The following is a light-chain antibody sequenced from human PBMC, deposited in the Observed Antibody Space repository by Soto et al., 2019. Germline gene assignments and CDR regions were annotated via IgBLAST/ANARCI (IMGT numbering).Light chain of an antibody. CDR3: SSYTSSSTLYV. V-gene: IGLV2-14*01. CDR1: SIEVGGYNY. Sequence: LANPASGFGSPGQSFTIPAPGPSIEVGGYNYVSWYQQHPGKAPKLMIYEVSNRPSGVSNRFSGSKSGNTASLTVSGLQTEDEADYYCSSYTSSSTLYVFGTGTKVTVL. J-gene: IGLJ1*01. CDR2: EVS.